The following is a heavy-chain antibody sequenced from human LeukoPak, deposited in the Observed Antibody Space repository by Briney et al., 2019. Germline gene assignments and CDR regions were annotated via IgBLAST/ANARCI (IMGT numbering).Heavy chain of an antibody. J-gene: IGHJ4*02. CDR1: GYTFTSYG. CDR3: ARAYYYDSSGYYRDY. D-gene: IGHD3-22*01. V-gene: IGHV1-18*01. Sequence: ASVKASCKASGYTFTSYGISWVRQAPGQGLEWMGWISAYNGNTNYAQKLQGRVTMTTDTSTSTAYMELRSLRSDDTAVYYCARAYYYDSSGYYRDYWGQGTLVTVSS. CDR2: ISAYNGNT.